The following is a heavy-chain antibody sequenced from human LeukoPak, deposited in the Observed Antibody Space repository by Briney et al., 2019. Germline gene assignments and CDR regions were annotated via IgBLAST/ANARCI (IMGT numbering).Heavy chain of an antibody. CDR3: ARDLIYTTSWYDH. D-gene: IGHD1-26*01. CDR1: HYTFTNYG. J-gene: IGHJ5*02. V-gene: IGHV1-18*01. Sequence: ASVNVSCKTSHYTFTNYGIRWVRQAPAQGLEWVGWISAYTGITSFAQKFQGRVTMTTDTSTSTAYMELRSLRLDDTAVYYCARDLIYTTSWYDHWGQGTLVTVSS. CDR2: ISAYTGIT.